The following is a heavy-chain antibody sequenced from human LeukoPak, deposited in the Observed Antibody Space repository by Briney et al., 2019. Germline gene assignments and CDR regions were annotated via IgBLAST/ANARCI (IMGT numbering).Heavy chain of an antibody. CDR1: GYTFTSYG. CDR2: ISAYKGNT. D-gene: IGHD3-10*01. J-gene: IGHJ4*02. V-gene: IGHV1-18*01. CDR3: ARDRAYYFDY. Sequence: ASVKVSCKASGYTFTSYGISWVRPAPGQGREWMGWISAYKGNTNYAQKLQGRVTMTTDTSTSTAYMELRSLRSDDTAVYYCARDRAYYFDYWGQGTLVTVSS.